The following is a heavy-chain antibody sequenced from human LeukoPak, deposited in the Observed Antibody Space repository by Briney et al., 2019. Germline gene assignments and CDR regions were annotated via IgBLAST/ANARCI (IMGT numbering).Heavy chain of an antibody. CDR2: ISWNSGSI. D-gene: IGHD3-22*01. CDR1: GFTFDDYA. J-gene: IGHJ3*02. CDR3: ARDCRRRITMIVVAENAFDI. Sequence: GGSLRLSCAASGFTFDDYAMHWVRQAPGKGLEWVSGISWNSGSIGYADSVKGRFTISRDNAKNSLYLQMNSLRAEDTAVYYCARDCRRRITMIVVAENAFDIWGQGTMVTVSS. V-gene: IGHV3-9*01.